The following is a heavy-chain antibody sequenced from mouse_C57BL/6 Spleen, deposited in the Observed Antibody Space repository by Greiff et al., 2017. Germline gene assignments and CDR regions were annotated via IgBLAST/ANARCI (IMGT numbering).Heavy chain of an antibody. D-gene: IGHD2-3*01. V-gene: IGHV5-16*01. CDR1: GFTFSDYY. J-gene: IGHJ4*01. CDR2: INYDGSST. CDR3: ARVDDGYYGYAMDY. Sequence: EVKVVESEGGLVQPGSSMKLSCTASGFTFSDYYMAWVRQVPEKGLEWVANINYDGSSTYYLDSLKSRFIISRDNAKNILYLQMSSLKSEDTATYYCARVDDGYYGYAMDYWGQGTSVTVSS.